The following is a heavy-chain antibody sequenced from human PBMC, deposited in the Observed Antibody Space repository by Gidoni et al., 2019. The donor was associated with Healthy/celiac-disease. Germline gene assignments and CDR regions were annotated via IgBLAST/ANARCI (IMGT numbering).Heavy chain of an antibody. D-gene: IGHD3-22*01. CDR3: ARHLVVVITTFESWFDP. J-gene: IGHJ5*02. CDR1: GGSISSSSYY. Sequence: QLQLQESGPGLVKPSETLSLTCTVSGGSISSSSYYWGWIRQPPGKGLEWIGSIYYSGSTYYNPSLKSRVTISVDTSKNQFSLKLSSVTAADTAVYYCARHLVVVITTFESWFDPWGQGTLVTVSS. V-gene: IGHV4-39*01. CDR2: IYYSGST.